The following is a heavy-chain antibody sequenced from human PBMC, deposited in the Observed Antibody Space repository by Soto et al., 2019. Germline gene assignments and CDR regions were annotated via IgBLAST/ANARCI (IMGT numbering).Heavy chain of an antibody. CDR2: TYYRSKWYN. CDR1: GDSVSSNSAA. Sequence: SQTLSLTCAISGDSVSSNSAAWNWIRQSPSRGLEWLGRTYYRSKWYNDYAVSVKSRITINPDTSKNQFSLQLNSVTPEDTAVYYCARDPRCSGWYDYYYYGMDVWGQGTTVTVSS. CDR3: ARDPRCSGWYDYYYYGMDV. D-gene: IGHD6-19*01. V-gene: IGHV6-1*01. J-gene: IGHJ6*02.